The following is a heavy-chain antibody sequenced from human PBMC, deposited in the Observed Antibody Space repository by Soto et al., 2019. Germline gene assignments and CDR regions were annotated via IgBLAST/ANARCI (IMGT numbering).Heavy chain of an antibody. V-gene: IGHV5-10-1*01. CDR1: GYSFTSYW. CDR3: ARHRGGSTSTYYSIDL. J-gene: IGHJ5*02. D-gene: IGHD3-10*01. Sequence: ESLKISCKGSGYSFTSYWISWVRQMPGKGLEWMGRIDPSDSYTNYSPSFQGHVTISADKSISTAYLQWSSLKASDTAMYFCARHRGGSTSTYYSIDLWGQGTQVTVSS. CDR2: IDPSDSYT.